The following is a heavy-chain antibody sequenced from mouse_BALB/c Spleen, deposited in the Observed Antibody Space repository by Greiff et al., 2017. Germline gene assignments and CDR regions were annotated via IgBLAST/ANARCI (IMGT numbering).Heavy chain of an antibody. CDR2: IWSGGST. CDR3: ARDSPYYYGSSSFAY. D-gene: IGHD1-1*01. Sequence: VQLQQSGPGLVQPSQSLSITCTVSGFSLTSYGVHWVRQSPGKGLEWLGVIWSGGSTDYNSGLKSRLSISKDNSKSQVFLKMNSLQTDDTAMYYCARDSPYYYGSSSFAYWGQGTLVTVSA. V-gene: IGHV2-4-1*01. CDR1: GFSLTSYG. J-gene: IGHJ3*01.